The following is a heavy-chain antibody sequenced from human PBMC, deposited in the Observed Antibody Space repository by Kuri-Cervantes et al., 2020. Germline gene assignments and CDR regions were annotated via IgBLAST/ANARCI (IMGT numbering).Heavy chain of an antibody. CDR3: ASSFSSITMVRGVYDY. CDR1: GYTFTGYC. Sequence: ASVKVSCKASGYTFTGYCMHWVRQAPGQGLEWMGWINPNSGGTNYAQKFQGRVTMTRDTSISTAYMGLSRLRSDDTAVYYCASSFSSITMVRGVYDYWGQGTLVTVSS. D-gene: IGHD3-10*01. J-gene: IGHJ4*02. V-gene: IGHV1-2*02. CDR2: INPNSGGT.